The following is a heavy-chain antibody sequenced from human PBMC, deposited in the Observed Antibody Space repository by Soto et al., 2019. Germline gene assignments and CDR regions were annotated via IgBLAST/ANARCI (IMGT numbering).Heavy chain of an antibody. V-gene: IGHV5-10-1*01. CDR3: ARQAGDMIVVVPHFDY. CDR1: GYSFTSYW. Sequence: GESLKISCKGSGYSFTSYWISWVRQMPGKGLEWMGRIDPSDSYTNYSPSFQGHVTISADKSISTAYLQWSSLKASDTAMYYCARQAGDMIVVVPHFDYWGQGTLVTVSS. J-gene: IGHJ4*02. CDR2: IDPSDSYT. D-gene: IGHD3-22*01.